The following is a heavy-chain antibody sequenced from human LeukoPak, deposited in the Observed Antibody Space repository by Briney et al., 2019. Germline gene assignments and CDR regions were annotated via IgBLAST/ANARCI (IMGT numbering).Heavy chain of an antibody. D-gene: IGHD4-17*01. CDR1: GYSFTSYD. J-gene: IGHJ4*02. V-gene: IGHV1-8*01. CDR2: MNPNSGNT. Sequence: ASVKVSCKASGYSFTSYDINWVRQATGQGPEWMGWMNPNSGNTGYAQKFQGRVTMTRNTYISTAYMELSSLGSEDTAVYYCARNSVTTRYFDYWGQGILVTVSS. CDR3: ARNSVTTRYFDY.